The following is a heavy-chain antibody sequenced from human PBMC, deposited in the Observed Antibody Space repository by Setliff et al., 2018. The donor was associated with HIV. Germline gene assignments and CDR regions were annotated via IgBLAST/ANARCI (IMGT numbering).Heavy chain of an antibody. Sequence: GGSLRLSCAASGLTFSSYAMSWVRQAPGKGLEWVSTINTNGGTTYYRDSVKGRFTISRDNSKNTLYLQMNSLRAEDTAVYYCAKDKGQKYADYWGQGTMVTVSS. D-gene: IGHD3-10*01. CDR2: INTNGGTT. CDR3: AKDKGQKYADY. J-gene: IGHJ4*02. CDR1: GLTFSSYA. V-gene: IGHV3-23*01.